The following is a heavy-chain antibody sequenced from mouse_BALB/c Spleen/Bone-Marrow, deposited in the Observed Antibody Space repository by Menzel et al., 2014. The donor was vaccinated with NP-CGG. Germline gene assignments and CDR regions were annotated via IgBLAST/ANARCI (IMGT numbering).Heavy chain of an antibody. Sequence: QVQLQQSGAELVKPGASEKLSCKASGYTFTSYWMHWVKQRPGQGLEWIGEIDPSDSYTNYNQKFKGKATLTVDKSSSTAYMQLSSLTSEDSAVYFCARWLLRYYAMDDWGQGTSVTVSS. CDR1: GYTFTSYW. J-gene: IGHJ4*01. CDR2: IDPSDSYT. CDR3: ARWLLRYYAMDD. D-gene: IGHD2-3*01. V-gene: IGHV1-69*02.